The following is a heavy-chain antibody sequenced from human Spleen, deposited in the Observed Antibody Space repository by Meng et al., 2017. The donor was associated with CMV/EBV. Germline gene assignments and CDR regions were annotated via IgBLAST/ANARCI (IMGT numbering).Heavy chain of an antibody. CDR3: ASRSSNNWSRAY. D-gene: IGHD2-2*01. CDR1: GGSFSGYY. V-gene: IGHV4-34*01. CDR2: INHSGST. J-gene: IGHJ4*02. Sequence: SETLSLTCAVYGGSFSGYYWSWIRQPPGKGLEWIGEINHSGSTNYNPSLKSRVTISGDTSKNQFSLKLNSVTAADTAVYYCASRSSNNWSRAYWGQGTLVTVSS.